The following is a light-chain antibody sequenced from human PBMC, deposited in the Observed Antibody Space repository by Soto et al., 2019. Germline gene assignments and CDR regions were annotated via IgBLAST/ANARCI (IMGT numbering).Light chain of an antibody. CDR3: QQYGSSPRYT. J-gene: IGKJ2*01. CDR1: QSVNSNY. V-gene: IGKV3-20*01. CDR2: DAS. Sequence: EIVLTQSPGTLSLSPGERATLSCRASQSVNSNYLAWYQQKPGQAPRLLIYDASSRATGIPDRFSGSGSGTDFTLTISRLEPEDFAVYYCQQYGSSPRYTFGQGTKLEIK.